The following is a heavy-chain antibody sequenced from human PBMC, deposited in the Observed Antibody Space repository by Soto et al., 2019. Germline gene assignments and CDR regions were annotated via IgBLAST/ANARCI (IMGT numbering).Heavy chain of an antibody. CDR2: ISGGGDTI. V-gene: IGHV3-48*03. Sequence: PEGSLRLSCAGSGFIFSPYDMNWVRQAPGKGLEWVSYISGGGDTIYYGDSVKGRFTMSRDNAKNSLYLQVNSLRGEDTAVYYCARSKYGDYSNAFDIWGQGTMVTVSS. CDR1: GFIFSPYD. J-gene: IGHJ3*02. D-gene: IGHD4-17*01. CDR3: ARSKYGDYSNAFDI.